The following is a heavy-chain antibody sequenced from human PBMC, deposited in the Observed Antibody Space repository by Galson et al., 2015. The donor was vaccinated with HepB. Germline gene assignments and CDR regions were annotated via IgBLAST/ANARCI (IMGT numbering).Heavy chain of an antibody. CDR1: GFTFDDYA. Sequence: SLRLSCAASGFTFDDYAMHWVRQAPGKGLEWVSGISWNSGSIGYADSVKGRFTISRDNAKNSLYLQMNSLRAEDTALYYCANGVDYGDVPDAFDIWGQGTMVTVSS. CDR3: ANGVDYGDVPDAFDI. CDR2: ISWNSGSI. D-gene: IGHD4-17*01. J-gene: IGHJ3*02. V-gene: IGHV3-9*01.